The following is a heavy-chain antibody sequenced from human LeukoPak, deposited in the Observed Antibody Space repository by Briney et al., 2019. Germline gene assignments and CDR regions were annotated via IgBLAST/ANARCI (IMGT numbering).Heavy chain of an antibody. V-gene: IGHV3-7*01. CDR2: IKPDGIDK. D-gene: IGHD5-24*01. J-gene: IGHJ3*02. Sequence: GGSLRLSCVGSGFTFRNHWVNWVRQSPRKGLEWVANIKPDGIDKYYVDSARGRFTVSRDNAKNSAFLQMNSLRAEDTAIYYCATISAQTFDIRGQGTLVSVSS. CDR1: GFTFRNHW. CDR3: ATISAQTFDI.